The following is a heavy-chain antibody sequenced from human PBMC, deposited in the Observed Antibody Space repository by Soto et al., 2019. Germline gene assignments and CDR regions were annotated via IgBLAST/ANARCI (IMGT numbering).Heavy chain of an antibody. J-gene: IGHJ5*01. D-gene: IGHD2-15*01. Sequence: SVKVSCKASGYTFTRYTMNWVRQAPGQRLEWMGWINPDNGNTKSSQKFQDRVIITRDTSASTAYMDLSSLRSEDTAVYYCARGIATGQRDSGGQGTLVTVSS. V-gene: IGHV1-3*01. CDR3: ARGIATGQRDS. CDR2: INPDNGNT. CDR1: GYTFTRYT.